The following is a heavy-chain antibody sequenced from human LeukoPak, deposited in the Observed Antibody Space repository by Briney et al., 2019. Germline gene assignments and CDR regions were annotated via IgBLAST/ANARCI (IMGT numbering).Heavy chain of an antibody. CDR1: GGSFSGYY. CDR2: INHSGST. CDR3: ARVRAARPFDH. J-gene: IGHJ4*01. V-gene: IGHV4-34*01. D-gene: IGHD6-6*01. Sequence: SETLSLTCAVYGGSFSGYYWSWIRQPPGKGLKWIGEINHSGSTNYNPSLKSRVTISVDTSKNQFSLKLRSLTAADKAVYYCARVRAARPFDHSGDGTLVTVSS.